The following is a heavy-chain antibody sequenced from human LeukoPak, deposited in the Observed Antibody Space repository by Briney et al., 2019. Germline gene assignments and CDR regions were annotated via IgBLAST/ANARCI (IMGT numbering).Heavy chain of an antibody. J-gene: IGHJ4*02. CDR2: VYPGESNT. D-gene: IGHD2-21*02. V-gene: IGHV5-51*01. Sequence: GESLKISCKGSGYSFTSHWIGWVRQMPGKGLEWMGIVYPGESNTRYSPSFQGQVTISADKSISTAYLQWSSLKASDTAMYYCTRRAASCGGDCYSGDYWGQGTLVTVSS. CDR1: GYSFTSHW. CDR3: TRRAASCGGDCYSGDY.